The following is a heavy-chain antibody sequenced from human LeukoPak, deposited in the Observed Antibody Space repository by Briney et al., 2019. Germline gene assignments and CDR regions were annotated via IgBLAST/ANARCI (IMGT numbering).Heavy chain of an antibody. V-gene: IGHV3-21*01. CDR3: ARDLIAAALNDAFDI. D-gene: IGHD6-13*01. Sequence: GGSLRLSCAASGFTFSTYSMNWVRQAPGKGLEWVSSISSSSSYILYADSVKGRFTISRDNAKNSLYLQMNSLRAEDTAVYYCARDLIAAALNDAFDIWGQGTMVTVSS. CDR1: GFTFSTYS. CDR2: ISSSSSYI. J-gene: IGHJ3*02.